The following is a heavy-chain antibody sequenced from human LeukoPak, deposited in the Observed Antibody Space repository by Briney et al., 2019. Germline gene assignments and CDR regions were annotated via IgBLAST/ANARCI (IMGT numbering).Heavy chain of an antibody. J-gene: IGHJ4*02. CDR1: GFSFSTYG. D-gene: IGHD3-10*01. V-gene: IGHV3-21*04. Sequence: GGSLRLSCAASGFSFSTYGMNWVRQAPGKGLEWVSSISSSSSYIYYADSVKGRFTISRDNAKNSLYLQMNSLRAEDTAIYYCAKDRGTGTFFFDYWGQGTLVTVSS. CDR2: ISSSSSYI. CDR3: AKDRGTGTFFFDY.